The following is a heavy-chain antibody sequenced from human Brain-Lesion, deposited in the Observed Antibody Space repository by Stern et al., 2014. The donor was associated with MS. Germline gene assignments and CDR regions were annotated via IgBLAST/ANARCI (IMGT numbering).Heavy chain of an antibody. D-gene: IGHD1-14*01. CDR1: GFTFDDYA. CDR3: ARDITGSSAYFAY. CDR2: ISWNSGTI. J-gene: IGHJ4*02. V-gene: IGHV3-9*01. Sequence: VQLVESGGDLVQPGRSLRLSCAAFGFTFDDYAMHWVRPGPGQGLEWVAGISWNSGTIGYADSVKGRFTTSRDNAYSSLYLQMNSLRPEDTALYYCARDITGSSAYFAYWGQGTLVTVSS.